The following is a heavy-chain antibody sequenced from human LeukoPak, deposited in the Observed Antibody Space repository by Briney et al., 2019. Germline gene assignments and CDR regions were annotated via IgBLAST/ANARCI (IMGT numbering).Heavy chain of an antibody. CDR3: ARALAPGIAAAGTGTDY. D-gene: IGHD6-13*01. J-gene: IGHJ4*02. CDR2: ILYDGSNK. V-gene: IGHV3-30*04. CDR1: GFTFSSYA. Sequence: SGRSLRLSCAASGFTFSSYAMHWVRQAPGKGLEWVAVILYDGSNKYYADSVKGRFTISRDNSKNTLYLQMNSLRAEDTAVYYCARALAPGIAAAGTGTDYWGQGTLVTVSS.